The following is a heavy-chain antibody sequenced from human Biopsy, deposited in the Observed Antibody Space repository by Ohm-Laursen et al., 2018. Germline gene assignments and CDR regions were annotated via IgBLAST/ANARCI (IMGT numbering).Heavy chain of an antibody. J-gene: IGHJ5*01. CDR1: AYSFGDHR. CDR2: IDPKSGGT. CDR3: ARELGDFWGGRQFDF. V-gene: IGHV1-2*02. Sequence: SSVKISCKASAYSFGDHRIHWVRQAPGQGLEWMGWIDPKSGGTNYAQKFQGRVTMTRDTSISTTYMELRRLTSDDTAVFYCARELGDFWGGRQFDFWGQGTLVTVSS. D-gene: IGHD3-3*01.